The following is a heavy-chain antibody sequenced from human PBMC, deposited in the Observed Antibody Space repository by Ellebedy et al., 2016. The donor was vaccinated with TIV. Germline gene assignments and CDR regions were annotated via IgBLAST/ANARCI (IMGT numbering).Heavy chain of an antibody. V-gene: IGHV4-59*01. CDR2: IYYSGST. CDR1: GGSISSYY. CDR3: ARGAHYYDSSYFDY. J-gene: IGHJ4*02. Sequence: MPSETLSLTCTVSGGSISSYYWSWIRQPPGKGLEWIGYIYYSGSTNYNPSLKSRVTISVDTSKNQFSLKLSSVTAADTAVYYCARGAHYYDSSYFDYWGQGTLVTVSS. D-gene: IGHD3-22*01.